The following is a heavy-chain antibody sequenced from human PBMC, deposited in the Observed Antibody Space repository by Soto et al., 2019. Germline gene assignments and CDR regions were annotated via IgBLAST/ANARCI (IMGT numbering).Heavy chain of an antibody. J-gene: IGHJ4*02. CDR1: GFSLSTYS. CDR2: ITSSSSCT. D-gene: IGHD6-13*01. V-gene: IGHV3-21*04. CDR3: AYSSTPFDY. Sequence: GGSLRLSCVASGFSLSTYSMNWVRQAPGKGLEWVADITSSSSCTFYADSVKGRFTISRDNSKNSLYLQMNSLRAEDTAVYYCAYSSTPFDYWGQGTLVTVSS.